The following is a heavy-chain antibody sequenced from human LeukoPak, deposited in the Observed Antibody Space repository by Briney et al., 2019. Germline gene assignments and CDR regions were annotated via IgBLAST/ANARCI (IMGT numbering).Heavy chain of an antibody. D-gene: IGHD5-18*01. CDR2: ISSSSSYI. CDR1: GFTFSSYS. V-gene: IGHV3-21*01. J-gene: IGHJ4*02. Sequence: SPGGSLRLSCAASGFTFSSYSMNSVRQAPGKGLELVSSISSSSSYIYYADSVKGRFTISRDNAKNSLYLQMNSLRAEDTAVYYCARADWDTAMIDYWGQGTLVTVSS. CDR3: ARADWDTAMIDY.